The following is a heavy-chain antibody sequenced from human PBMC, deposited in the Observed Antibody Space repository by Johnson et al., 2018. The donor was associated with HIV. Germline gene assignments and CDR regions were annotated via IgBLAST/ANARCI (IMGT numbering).Heavy chain of an antibody. V-gene: IGHV3-13*01. D-gene: IGHD2-2*02. J-gene: IGHJ3*02. CDR2: IGTAGDT. Sequence: VQLVESGGDLVQPGGSLRLSCAASGFTFSSYDMHWVRQATGKGLEWVSAIGTAGDTYYPGSVKGRFTISRENAKNTLYLQMNSLRVEDTAMYECERDQYTPYRKDDALDIWGQGTMVTVSS. CDR3: ERDQYTPYRKDDALDI. CDR1: GFTFSSYD.